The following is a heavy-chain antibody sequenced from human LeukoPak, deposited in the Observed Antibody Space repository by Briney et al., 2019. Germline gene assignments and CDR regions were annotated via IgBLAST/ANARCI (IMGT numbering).Heavy chain of an antibody. CDR3: ARDNLRWPPSEY. CDR2: IYYYGST. V-gene: IGHV4-39*07. J-gene: IGHJ4*02. Sequence: SETLSLTCTVSGGSISSSSYYWVWIRQPPGKGLEWIGSIYYYGSTYYNPSLKSRVTISLDTSKNQLSLNLSSVTAADTAVYYCARDNLRWPPSEYWGQGTLVTVSS. D-gene: IGHD4-23*01. CDR1: GGSISSSSYY.